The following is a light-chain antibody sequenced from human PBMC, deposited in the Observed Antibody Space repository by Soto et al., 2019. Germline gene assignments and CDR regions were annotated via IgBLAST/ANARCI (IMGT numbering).Light chain of an antibody. V-gene: IGKV1-33*01. Sequence: EIQMTQSPSSLSASVGDRVTITCQASQDINNYLNWYQQKPGEAPKILIYDSSNLETGVPSRFSGSGSGTDFTVTISSLQHADIATYHCQQYDDLPYTFDQGTKLQIK. CDR3: QQYDDLPYT. CDR1: QDINNY. J-gene: IGKJ2*01. CDR2: DSS.